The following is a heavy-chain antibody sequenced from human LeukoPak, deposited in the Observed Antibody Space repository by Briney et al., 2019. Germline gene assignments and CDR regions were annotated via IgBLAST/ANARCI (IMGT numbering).Heavy chain of an antibody. D-gene: IGHD4-17*01. CDR2: ITYGSDTI. V-gene: IGHV3-48*04. J-gene: IGHJ3*02. CDR1: GFYFGGHA. Sequence: GGSLRLSCVASGFYFGGHAMHWLRQAPGKGLEWVAYITYGSDTIFYADSVKGRFTVSRDNAKNTLYLQMNSLRAEDTAVYYCARDPNGDYIGAFDILGQGTMVTVSS. CDR3: ARDPNGDYIGAFDI.